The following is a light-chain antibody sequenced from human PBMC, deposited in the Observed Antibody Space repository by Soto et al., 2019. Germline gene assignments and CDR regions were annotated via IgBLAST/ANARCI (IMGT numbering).Light chain of an antibody. CDR1: QSVTSSY. CDR3: QQYGSSPFT. CDR2: GAF. Sequence: EIVLTQSPGTLSLSPGERATLSCRASQSVTSSYLAWYQQKPGQAPRLLIYGAFNRATGIPDRFSGSGSGTAFTLTISRLEPEDFAVYYCQQYGSSPFTFGGGTKVEI. V-gene: IGKV3-20*01. J-gene: IGKJ4*01.